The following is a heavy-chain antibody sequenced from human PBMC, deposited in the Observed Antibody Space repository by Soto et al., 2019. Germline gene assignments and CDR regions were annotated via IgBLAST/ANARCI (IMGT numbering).Heavy chain of an antibody. CDR2: IYSGAST. Sequence: RGTLKHPCAASVFPLSNNYMSWFFQAPGKGLERVSLIYSGASTYYEDSVKDRFSISRDSSKNTLYLQMNSLRAEDTAMYYCTAYSHKGYWGQGTLVTVSS. CDR1: VFPLSNNY. D-gene: IGHD3-16*01. CDR3: TAYSHKGY. J-gene: IGHJ4*02. V-gene: IGHV3-66*01.